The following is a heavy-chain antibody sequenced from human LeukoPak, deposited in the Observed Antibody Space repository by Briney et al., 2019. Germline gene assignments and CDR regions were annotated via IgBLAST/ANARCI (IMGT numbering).Heavy chain of an antibody. Sequence: GGSLRPSCAASGFTFSDYAMSWVRQAPGGGLEGVSAISGSGDKTFHADSVKGRFTTSRDNSKNTLSLQMSSLRVEDSAVYFCAKDTSAWWYHRAYMNVWGTGTTVTVSS. CDR1: GFTFSDYA. V-gene: IGHV3-23*01. J-gene: IGHJ6*03. D-gene: IGHD2-15*01. CDR3: AKDTSAWWYHRAYMNV. CDR2: ISGSGDKT.